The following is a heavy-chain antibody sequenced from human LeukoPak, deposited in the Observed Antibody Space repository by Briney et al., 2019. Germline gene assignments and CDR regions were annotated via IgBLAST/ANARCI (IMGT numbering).Heavy chain of an antibody. CDR3: ARTRDGYSVFFDY. D-gene: IGHD5-24*01. CDR2: IWYDGSNK. J-gene: IGHJ4*02. CDR1: GFTFSSYG. Sequence: TGGSLRLSCAASGFTFSSYGMHWVRQAPGKGLEWVAVIWYDGSNKYYADSVKGRFTISRDNSKNTLYLQMNSLRAEDTAVYYCARTRDGYSVFFDYWGQGTLVTVSS. V-gene: IGHV3-33*01.